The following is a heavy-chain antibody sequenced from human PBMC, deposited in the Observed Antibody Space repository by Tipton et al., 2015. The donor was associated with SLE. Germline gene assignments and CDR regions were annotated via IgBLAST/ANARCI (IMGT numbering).Heavy chain of an antibody. Sequence: QRVQSGVEVKKPGASVKVSCKASGYTFIHKGISWVRQAPGQGLEFMGWISVYNGYTNYAQKFQGRVTLTTDTSTSTAYMELRSLRSDDTAVYYCARVVVGAFDYWGQGTLVTVSS. CDR2: ISVYNGYT. D-gene: IGHD2-15*01. CDR1: GYTFIHKG. CDR3: ARVVVGAFDY. J-gene: IGHJ4*02. V-gene: IGHV1-18*01.